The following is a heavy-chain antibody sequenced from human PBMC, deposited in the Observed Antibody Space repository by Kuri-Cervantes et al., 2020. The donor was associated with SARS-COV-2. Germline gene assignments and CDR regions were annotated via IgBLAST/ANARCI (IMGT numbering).Heavy chain of an antibody. CDR1: GGTFSSYT. Sequence: SVKVSCKASGGTFSSYTIRWVRQAPGQGLEWMGRIIPILGIANYAQKFQGRVTITADKSTSTAYMKLSSLRSEDTAVYYCARELLAAAGSHAFDIWGQGTMVTVSS. J-gene: IGHJ3*02. CDR3: ARELLAAAGSHAFDI. V-gene: IGHV1-69*04. CDR2: IIPILGIA. D-gene: IGHD6-13*01.